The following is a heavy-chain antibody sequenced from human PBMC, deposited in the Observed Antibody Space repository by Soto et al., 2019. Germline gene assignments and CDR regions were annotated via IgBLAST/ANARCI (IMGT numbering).Heavy chain of an antibody. D-gene: IGHD3-22*01. V-gene: IGHV3-30*03. J-gene: IGHJ4*02. CDR2: ISYDGSNK. CDR3: ATDAYYYDSSGYSDY. Sequence: PGGSLRLSCAASGFTFSSYGMHWVRQAPGKGLEWVAVISYDGSNKYYADSVKGRFTISRDNSKNTLYLQMNSLRAEDTAVYYCATDAYYYDSSGYSDYWGQGTLVTVSS. CDR1: GFTFSSYG.